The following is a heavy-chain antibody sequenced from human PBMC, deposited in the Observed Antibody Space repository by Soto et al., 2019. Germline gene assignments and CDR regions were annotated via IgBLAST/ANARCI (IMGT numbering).Heavy chain of an antibody. Sequence: QVQLQQWGAGLLKPSETLSLTCGVNGGSITKYYWCWIRQPPGKGLEWIGEVSNSNPSLKSRVTISVDTSRNELSLEMNSVTAADTAVYYCARKQYSGFDLWGQGTLVTVSS. CDR1: GGSITKYY. CDR3: ARKQYSGFDL. V-gene: IGHV4-34*01. D-gene: IGHD1-26*01. CDR2: VSNS. J-gene: IGHJ5*02.